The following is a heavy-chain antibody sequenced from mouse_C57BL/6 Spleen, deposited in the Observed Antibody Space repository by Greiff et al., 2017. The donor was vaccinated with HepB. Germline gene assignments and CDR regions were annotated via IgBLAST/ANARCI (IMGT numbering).Heavy chain of an antibody. Sequence: QVQLQQSGAELVKPGASVKISCKASGYAFSSYWMNWVKQRPGKGLEWIGQIYPGDGDTNYNGKFKGKATLTADKSSSTAYMQLSSLTSEDSAVYFCARLPYDYYAMDYWGQGTSVTVSS. CDR1: GYAFSSYW. V-gene: IGHV1-80*01. CDR2: IYPGDGDT. D-gene: IGHD1-1*01. J-gene: IGHJ4*01. CDR3: ARLPYDYYAMDY.